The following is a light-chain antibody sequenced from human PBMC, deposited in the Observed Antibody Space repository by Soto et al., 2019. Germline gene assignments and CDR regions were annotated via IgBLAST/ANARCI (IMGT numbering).Light chain of an antibody. CDR1: QSVSSN. Sequence: EIVMTQSPATLSVSPGERATLSCRASQSVSSNLAWYQQKPAQAPRLLIYGAYTRATGIPARFSGSGSGREFSLTISSMQSEDFAVYYCQQYNNWPPHTFGGGTKVEIK. CDR3: QQYNNWPPHT. V-gene: IGKV3-15*01. J-gene: IGKJ4*01. CDR2: GAY.